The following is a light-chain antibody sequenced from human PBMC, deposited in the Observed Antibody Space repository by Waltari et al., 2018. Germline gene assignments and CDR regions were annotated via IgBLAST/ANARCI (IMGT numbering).Light chain of an antibody. Sequence: DIVMTQSPDSLAVSLGERATINCKSSQNVLSTSNCKNYLSWYQQKPGQPPRLLIYWASTRESGVPDRFSGSGSGTDFTLTIRSLQAEDVAVYYCQQYYSSPFTFGPGTKVDIK. V-gene: IGKV4-1*01. J-gene: IGKJ3*01. CDR2: WAS. CDR3: QQYYSSPFT. CDR1: QNVLSTSNCKNY.